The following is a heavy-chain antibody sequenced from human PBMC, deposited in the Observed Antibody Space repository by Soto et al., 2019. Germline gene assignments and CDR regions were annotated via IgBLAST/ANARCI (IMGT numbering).Heavy chain of an antibody. Sequence: QVQLVQSGAEVKKPGASVKVSCKASGYTSTSYGISWVRQAPGQGLEWMGWISAYNGNTNYAQKLQGRVTMTTDTSTSTAYMELRSLRSDDTAVYYCARDFPITMIALGAFDIWGQGTMVTVSS. CDR3: ARDFPITMIALGAFDI. J-gene: IGHJ3*02. D-gene: IGHD3-22*01. CDR1: GYTSTSYG. V-gene: IGHV1-18*01. CDR2: ISAYNGNT.